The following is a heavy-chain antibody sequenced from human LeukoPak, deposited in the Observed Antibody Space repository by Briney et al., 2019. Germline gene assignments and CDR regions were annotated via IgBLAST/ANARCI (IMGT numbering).Heavy chain of an antibody. CDR1: GGSISSGDYY. J-gene: IGHJ4*02. CDR3: VRSRNSEQYSFDY. Sequence: SQTLSLTCTVAGGSISSGDYYGTWIRQHPGKGLEWIGYIYYNGGTYYNPSLKSQVTISADTSKNQFSLKLTSVTGADTAMCYCVRSRNSEQYSFDYWGQGVLVTVSS. D-gene: IGHD1-26*01. CDR2: IYYNGGT. V-gene: IGHV4-31*01.